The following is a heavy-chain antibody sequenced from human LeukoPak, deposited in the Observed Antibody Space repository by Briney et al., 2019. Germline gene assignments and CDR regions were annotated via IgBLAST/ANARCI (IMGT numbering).Heavy chain of an antibody. V-gene: IGHV4-59*01. J-gene: IGHJ6*03. CDR3: ARAVYDFWSGYSYYMDV. D-gene: IGHD3-3*01. Sequence: SETLSLTCTVSGGSISSYYWSWIRQPSGKGLEWIGYIYYSGSTNYNPSLKSRVTISVDTSKNQFSLKLSSVTAADTAVYYCARAVYDFWSGYSYYMDVWGKGTTVTVSS. CDR1: GGSISSYY. CDR2: IYYSGST.